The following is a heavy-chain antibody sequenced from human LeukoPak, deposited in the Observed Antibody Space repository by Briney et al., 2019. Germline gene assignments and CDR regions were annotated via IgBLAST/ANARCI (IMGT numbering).Heavy chain of an antibody. Sequence: SETLSLTCIVSGVSISSGDFDWDWIRPRPGKGLEWIGRIFNSVTTHYNPPLNTRVNVSADTPRNQFSLRLSSVTAADTAVYYCARRRKHTDQIDYWGQGTLVTVSS. CDR3: ARRRKHTDQIDY. CDR2: IFNSVTT. CDR1: GVSISSGDFD. V-gene: IGHV4-39*01. D-gene: IGHD1-14*01. J-gene: IGHJ4*02.